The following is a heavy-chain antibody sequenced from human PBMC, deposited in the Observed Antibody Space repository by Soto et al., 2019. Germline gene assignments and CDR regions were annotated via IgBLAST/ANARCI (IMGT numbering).Heavy chain of an antibody. CDR1: GGSISSYY. Sequence: TLSLTCTVSGGSISSYYWSWIRQPPGKGLEWIGYIYYSGSTNYNPSLKSRVTISVDTSKNQFSLKLSSVTAADTAVYYCARSRRITIFGVPLNYGMDVWGQGTTVTVSS. CDR3: ARSRRITIFGVPLNYGMDV. J-gene: IGHJ6*02. CDR2: IYYSGST. D-gene: IGHD3-3*01. V-gene: IGHV4-59*01.